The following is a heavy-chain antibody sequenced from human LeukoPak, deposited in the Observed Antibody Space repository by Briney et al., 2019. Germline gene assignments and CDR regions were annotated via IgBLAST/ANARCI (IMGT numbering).Heavy chain of an antibody. D-gene: IGHD3-10*01. CDR3: ARDYSLWFGELCGY. CDR1: GFTFSSYS. Sequence: PGGSLRLSCAASGFTFSSYSMNWVRQAPGKGLEWVSSISSSSSYIYYADSVKGRFTISRDNAKNSLYLQMNSLRAEDTAVYYCARDYSLWFGELCGYWGQGTLVTVSS. J-gene: IGHJ4*02. V-gene: IGHV3-21*01. CDR2: ISSSSSYI.